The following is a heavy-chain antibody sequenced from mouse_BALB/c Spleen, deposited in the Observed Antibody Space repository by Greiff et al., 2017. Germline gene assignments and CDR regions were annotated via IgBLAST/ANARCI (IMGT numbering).Heavy chain of an antibody. Sequence: EVQLVESGPELVKPGASVKMSCKASGYTFTSYVMHWVKQKPGQGLEWIGYINPYNDGTKYNEKFKGKATLTSDKSSSTAYMELSSLTSEDSAVYYCARLTYGDYRAGYAMDYWGQGTSVTVSS. V-gene: IGHV1-14*01. J-gene: IGHJ4*01. CDR1: GYTFTSYV. D-gene: IGHD2-13*01. CDR3: ARLTYGDYRAGYAMDY. CDR2: INPYNDGT.